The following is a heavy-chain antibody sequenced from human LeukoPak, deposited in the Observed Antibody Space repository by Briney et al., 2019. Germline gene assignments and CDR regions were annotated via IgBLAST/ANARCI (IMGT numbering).Heavy chain of an antibody. Sequence: SETLSLTCIVSGGSMSSYFWSWIRQPPGKGLEWIGYVYYSGSTNYNPSLNGRVTISVDMSKNQFSLKLSSVTAADTAVYYCARFFCSSISCYLDYWGRGTLVTVSS. CDR2: VYYSGST. CDR1: GGSMSSYF. CDR3: ARFFCSSISCYLDY. J-gene: IGHJ4*02. V-gene: IGHV4-59*08. D-gene: IGHD2-2*01.